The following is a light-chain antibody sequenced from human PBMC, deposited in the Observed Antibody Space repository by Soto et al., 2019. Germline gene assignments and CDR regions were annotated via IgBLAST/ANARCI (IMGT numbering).Light chain of an antibody. CDR2: NAS. J-gene: IGKJ2*01. Sequence: EIVLTQSPGTLSLSPGERATLFCRASQSVSSNFLAWYQQKPGQAPRLLIYNASRRAAGIPDRFSGSGSGTDCTLTISRLEPEDFAVYYCQQYSTSSPRYTFGQGTKLEIK. V-gene: IGKV3-20*01. CDR3: QQYSTSSPRYT. CDR1: QSVSSNF.